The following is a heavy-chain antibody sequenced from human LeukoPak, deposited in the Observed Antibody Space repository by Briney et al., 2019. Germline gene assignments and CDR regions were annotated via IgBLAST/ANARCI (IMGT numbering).Heavy chain of an antibody. J-gene: IGHJ4*02. D-gene: IGHD5-24*01. CDR1: GGSISSSSYY. V-gene: IGHV4-39*07. CDR3: ARERRDGYNYYFDY. CDR2: IYTSGST. Sequence: SETLSLTCTVSGGSISSSSYYWGWIRQPPGKGLEWIGRIYTSGSTNYNPSLKSRVTISVDTSKNQFSLKLSSVTAADTAVYYCARERRDGYNYYFDYWGQGTLVTVSS.